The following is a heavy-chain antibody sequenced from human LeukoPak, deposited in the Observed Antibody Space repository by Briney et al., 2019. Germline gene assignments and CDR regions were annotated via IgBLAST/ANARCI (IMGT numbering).Heavy chain of an antibody. D-gene: IGHD7-27*01. CDR2: IDDGGNT. J-gene: IGHJ3*02. CDR3: ARFSRITWGVWGDAFDI. V-gene: IGHV4-34*01. Sequence: SETLSLTCSVYSGSFSDYFWSWIRQSPGKGLEWIGEIDDGGNTNYNPSLMSRVIVSMEKSKKQFSLVMRSVAAADTAVYYCARFSRITWGVWGDAFDIWGQGTTVIVSS. CDR1: SGSFSDYF.